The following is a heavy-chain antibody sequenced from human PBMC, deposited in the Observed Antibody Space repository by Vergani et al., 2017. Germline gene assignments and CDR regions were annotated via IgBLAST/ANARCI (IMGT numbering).Heavy chain of an antibody. J-gene: IGHJ3*02. Sequence: QVQLVESGGGVVQPGGSLRLSCAASGFTFSSYGMHWVRQAPGKGLEWVAFIRYDGSNKYYADSVKGRFTISRDNSKNTLYLQMNSLRAEDTAVYYCARNVNANGVFDIWGQGTMVTVSS. V-gene: IGHV3-30*02. CDR2: IRYDGSNK. CDR3: ARNVNANGVFDI. D-gene: IGHD2-8*01. CDR1: GFTFSSYG.